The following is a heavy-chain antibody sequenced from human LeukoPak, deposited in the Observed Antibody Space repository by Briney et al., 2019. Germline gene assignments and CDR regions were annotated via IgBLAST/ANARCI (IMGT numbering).Heavy chain of an antibody. D-gene: IGHD2-15*01. V-gene: IGHV3-21*01. CDR1: GFTFSSYS. J-gene: IGHJ6*02. Sequence: GGSLRLSCAASGFTFSSYSMNWVRQAPGKGLEWVSSISSSSSYIYYADSVKGRFTISRDNAKNSLYLQMNSLRAEDTAVYYCASTLKGGFHYYGMDVWAKGPRSPSP. CDR2: ISSSSSYI. CDR3: ASTLKGGFHYYGMDV.